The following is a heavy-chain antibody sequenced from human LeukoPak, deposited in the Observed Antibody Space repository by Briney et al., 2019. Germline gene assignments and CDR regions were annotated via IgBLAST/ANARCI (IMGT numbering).Heavy chain of an antibody. Sequence: PSETLSLTCTVSGYSISSGYYWGWIRQPPGKGLEWIGSIYHSGSTYFNPSLKSRVTISVDTSKNQFSLKLSSVTAADTAVYYCARYPSSGWYVSDYWGQGTLVTVSS. J-gene: IGHJ4*02. D-gene: IGHD6-13*01. CDR1: GYSISSGYY. CDR3: ARYPSSGWYVSDY. CDR2: IYHSGST. V-gene: IGHV4-38-2*02.